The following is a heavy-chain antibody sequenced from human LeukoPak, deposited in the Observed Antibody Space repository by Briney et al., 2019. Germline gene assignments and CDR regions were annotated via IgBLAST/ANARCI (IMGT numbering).Heavy chain of an antibody. J-gene: IGHJ4*02. CDR1: GFTFSSYA. CDR2: ISGSGGST. V-gene: IGHV3-23*01. CDR3: AKTHHNDYWYGYGYGAYYFDY. D-gene: IGHD5-18*01. Sequence: PGGSLRLSCAASGFTFSSYAMSWVRQAPGKGLEWVSAISGSGGSTYYADSVKGRFTISRDNSKNTLYLQMNSLRAEDTAVYYCAKTHHNDYWYGYGYGAYYFDYWGQGTLVTVSS.